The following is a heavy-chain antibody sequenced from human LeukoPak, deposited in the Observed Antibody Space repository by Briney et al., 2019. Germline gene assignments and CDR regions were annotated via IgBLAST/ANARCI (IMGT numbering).Heavy chain of an antibody. CDR3: ASRHCSGGGCYFAGADPFDY. V-gene: IGHV3-53*01. Sequence: GGSLRLSCAASGFTFSSIGMSWVRQAPGKGLEWVSVIYSGGNIYYIDSVKGRFTISRDTSKNTLYLQMNSLRAEDTAVYYCASRHCSGGGCYFAGADPFDYWGQGTLVTVSS. CDR1: GFTFSSIG. CDR2: IYSGGNI. D-gene: IGHD2-15*01. J-gene: IGHJ4*02.